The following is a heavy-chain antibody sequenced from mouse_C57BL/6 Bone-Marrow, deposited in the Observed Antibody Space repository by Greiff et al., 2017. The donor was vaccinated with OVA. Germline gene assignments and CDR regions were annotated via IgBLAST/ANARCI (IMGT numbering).Heavy chain of an antibody. V-gene: IGHV5-2*01. CDR3: VYYGNYVWFAY. J-gene: IGHJ3*01. CDR2: INSDGGST. Sequence: DVMLVESGGGLVQPGESLKLSCESNEYEFPSHDMSWVRKTPEKRLELVAAINSDGGSTYYPDTMERRFIISRDNTKKTLYLQMSSLRSEDTALYYCVYYGNYVWFAYWGQGTLVTVSA. D-gene: IGHD2-1*01. CDR1: EYEFPSHD.